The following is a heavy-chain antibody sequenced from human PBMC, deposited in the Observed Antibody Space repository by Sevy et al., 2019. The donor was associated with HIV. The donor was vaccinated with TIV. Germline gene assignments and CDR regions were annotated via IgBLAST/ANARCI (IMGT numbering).Heavy chain of an antibody. CDR1: GFTVTFNS. CDR3: VRERAGIDH. Sequence: GASLRLSCAASGFTVTFNSMSWVRQAPGRGLVWVSVIYVGRNTYYADSVKGTFTIFRDSFKDTVDLQMDSLRPEDSGVYYCVRERAGIDHWGQGTLVTVSS. CDR2: IYVGRNT. J-gene: IGHJ4*02. V-gene: IGHV3-53*01. D-gene: IGHD6-19*01.